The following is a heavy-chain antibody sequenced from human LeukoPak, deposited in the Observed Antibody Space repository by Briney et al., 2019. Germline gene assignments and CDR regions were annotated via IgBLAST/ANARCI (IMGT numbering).Heavy chain of an antibody. Sequence: GGSLRLSCAASGFTFSNYWMSWVRQAPGKGLEWVANIKHNGSEKYYVDSVKGRFTISRDNAKNSLYLQMNNLRAEDTAVYYCASDSDDYGDYWGQGTLVTVSS. CDR2: IKHNGSEK. D-gene: IGHD6-25*01. J-gene: IGHJ4*02. V-gene: IGHV3-7*01. CDR3: ASDSDDYGDY. CDR1: GFTFSNYW.